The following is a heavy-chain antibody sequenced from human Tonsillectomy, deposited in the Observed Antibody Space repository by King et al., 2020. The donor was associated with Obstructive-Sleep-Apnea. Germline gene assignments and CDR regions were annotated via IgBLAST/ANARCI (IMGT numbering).Heavy chain of an antibody. V-gene: IGHV5-10-1*03. CDR2: IDPSDSYT. D-gene: IGHD6-6*01. Sequence: VQLVESGAEVKKPGESLRISCKGSGYSFTSYWITWVRQMPGKGLEWMGRIDPSDSYTNYSPSFQGHVTISADKSISTAYLQWSSLKASDTAMYYCARLSSEQLVPNHFDYWGQGTLVTVSS. CDR1: GYSFTSYW. CDR3: ARLSSEQLVPNHFDY. J-gene: IGHJ4*02.